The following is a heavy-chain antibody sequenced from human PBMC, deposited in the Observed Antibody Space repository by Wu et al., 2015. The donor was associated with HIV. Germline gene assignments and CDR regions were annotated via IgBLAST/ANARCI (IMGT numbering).Heavy chain of an antibody. CDR3: ARGSIKEMTTAPYYYYVMDV. V-gene: IGHV1-69*12. D-gene: IGHD5-24*01. CDR2: IIPMFGTP. Sequence: QVQLVQSGAEVKKPGSSVKVSCKASGGTFSNYAISWVRQAPGQGLEWMGGIIPMFGTPNYAQKFQGRVTITADESTTTAYMELSSLRSEDTAVYYCARGSIKEMTTAPYYYYVMDVWGQGTTVTVSS. CDR1: GGTFSNYA. J-gene: IGHJ6*02.